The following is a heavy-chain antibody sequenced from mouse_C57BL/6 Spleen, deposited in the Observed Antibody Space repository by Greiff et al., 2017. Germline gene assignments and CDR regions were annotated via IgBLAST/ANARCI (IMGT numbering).Heavy chain of an antibody. J-gene: IGHJ4*01. Sequence: EVQLQQSGPELVKPGASVKIPCKASGYTFTDYNMDWVKQSHGKILEWIGDINPNNGGTIYNQKFKGKATLTVDKSSSTAYMELRSLTSEDTAVYYCARDGSSWPYAMDYWGHGTSVTVSS. CDR2: INPNNGGT. CDR3: ARDGSSWPYAMDY. V-gene: IGHV1-18*01. CDR1: GYTFTDYN. D-gene: IGHD1-1*01.